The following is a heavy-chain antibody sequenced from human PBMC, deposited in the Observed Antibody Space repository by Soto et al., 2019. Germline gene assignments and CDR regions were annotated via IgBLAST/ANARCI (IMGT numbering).Heavy chain of an antibody. J-gene: IGHJ4*02. Sequence: GASVKVSCKASGYTFTSYGISWVRQAPGQGLEWMGWISAYNGNTNYAQKLQGRVTMTTDTSTSTAYMELRSLRSDDTAVYYCARDRYDILTGYYQYFDYWGQGTLVTVSS. V-gene: IGHV1-18*01. CDR2: ISAYNGNT. CDR1: GYTFTSYG. CDR3: ARDRYDILTGYYQYFDY. D-gene: IGHD3-9*01.